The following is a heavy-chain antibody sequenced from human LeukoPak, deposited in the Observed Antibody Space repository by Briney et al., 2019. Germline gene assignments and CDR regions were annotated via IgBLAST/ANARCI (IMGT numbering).Heavy chain of an antibody. CDR2: ISYDGSNK. Sequence: GRSLRLSCAASGFTFSSYGMHWVRQAPGKGLEWVAVISYDGSNKYYADSVKGRFTISRDNSKNTLYLQMNSLRAEDTAVYYCAKNLYCSSTGCYDYWGQGTLVTVSS. J-gene: IGHJ4*02. CDR1: GFTFSSYG. CDR3: AKNLYCSSTGCYDY. D-gene: IGHD2-2*01. V-gene: IGHV3-30*18.